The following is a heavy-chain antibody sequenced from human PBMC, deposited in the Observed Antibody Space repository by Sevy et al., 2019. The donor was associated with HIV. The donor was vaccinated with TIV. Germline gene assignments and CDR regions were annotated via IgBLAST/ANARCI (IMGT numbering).Heavy chain of an antibody. Sequence: GSLRLSCTVSGASISSTGYYWGWIRQPPGKGLEWIASIRYSGSTFYNLSLKSRVTISTDTSKNQFSLKLNSVTAADTAIYYCAGPLLTYNSGWSYFDFWGQGTVVTVSS. CDR2: IRYSGST. D-gene: IGHD6-19*01. V-gene: IGHV4-39*01. CDR1: GASISSTGYY. J-gene: IGHJ4*02. CDR3: AGPLLTYNSGWSYFDF.